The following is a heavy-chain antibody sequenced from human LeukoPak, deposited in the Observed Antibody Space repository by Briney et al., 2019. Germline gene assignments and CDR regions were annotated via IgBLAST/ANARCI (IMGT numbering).Heavy chain of an antibody. CDR3: ATLNTPIVVVITNDY. CDR1: GFTFSSYA. Sequence: PWGSLLLSCAASGFTFSSYAMSGGRRAPGKGVEWVSAISGSGGSTYYADSVKGRFTISRDNSKNTLYLQMNSLRAEDTAVYYCATLNTPIVVVITNDYWGQGTLVTVSS. CDR2: ISGSGGST. J-gene: IGHJ4*02. V-gene: IGHV3-23*01. D-gene: IGHD3-22*01.